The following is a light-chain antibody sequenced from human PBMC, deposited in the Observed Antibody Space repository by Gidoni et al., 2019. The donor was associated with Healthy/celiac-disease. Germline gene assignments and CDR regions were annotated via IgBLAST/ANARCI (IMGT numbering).Light chain of an antibody. V-gene: IGLV2-11*01. Sequence: QSALTQPRSVSGSPGQSATISCTGTSSDVGGYNYVSWYQQHPGKAPKLMIYDVSKRPSGVPDRFSGSKSGNTASLTISGLQAEDEADYYCCSYAGSSVFGGGTKLTVL. CDR2: DVS. J-gene: IGLJ2*01. CDR3: CSYAGSSV. CDR1: SSDVGGYNY.